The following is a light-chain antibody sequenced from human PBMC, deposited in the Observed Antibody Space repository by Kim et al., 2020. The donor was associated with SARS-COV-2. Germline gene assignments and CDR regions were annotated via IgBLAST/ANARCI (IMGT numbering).Light chain of an antibody. V-gene: IGKV1-8*01. J-gene: IGKJ4*01. Sequence: ASTGDRVTITCRASQDISNSLAWYQQKPGKAPELLIYDAFTLQSGVSPRFSGSRSGTDFTLTISSLQSEDCATYYCQQHYIYPLTFGGGTKVDIK. CDR3: QQHYIYPLT. CDR1: QDISNS. CDR2: DAF.